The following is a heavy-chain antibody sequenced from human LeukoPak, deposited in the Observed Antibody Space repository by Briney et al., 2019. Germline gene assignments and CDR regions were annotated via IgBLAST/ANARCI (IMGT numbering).Heavy chain of an antibody. CDR2: INPNSGGT. CDR3: ARGRSGARLRYFDWLSQFDY. D-gene: IGHD3-9*01. Sequence: ASVKVSCKASGYTFTGYYMHWVRQAPGQGLEWMGWINPNSGGTNYAQKFQGRVTMTRDTSISTAYMELSRLRSDDTAVYYCARGRSGARLRYFDWLSQFDYWGQGTLVTVSS. V-gene: IGHV1-2*02. CDR1: GYTFTGYY. J-gene: IGHJ4*02.